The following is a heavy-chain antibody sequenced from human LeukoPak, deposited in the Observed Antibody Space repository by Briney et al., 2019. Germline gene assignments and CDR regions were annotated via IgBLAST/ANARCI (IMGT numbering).Heavy chain of an antibody. J-gene: IGHJ4*02. D-gene: IGHD1-1*01. CDR2: INTNTGNP. CDR1: GYTFTSYA. V-gene: IGHV7-4-1*02. CDR3: ARGLSVLNWNDLSRISGY. Sequence: ASVKVSCKASGYTFTSYAMNWVRQAPGQGLEWMGWINTNTGNPTYAQGFTGRFVFSLDTAVSTAYLQISSLKAEDTAVYYCARGLSVLNWNDLSRISGYWGQGTLVTVSS.